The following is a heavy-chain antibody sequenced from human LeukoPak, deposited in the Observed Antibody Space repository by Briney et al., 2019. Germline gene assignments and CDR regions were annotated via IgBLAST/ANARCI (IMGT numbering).Heavy chain of an antibody. V-gene: IGHV4-38-2*01. CDR3: ASRGVVDY. D-gene: IGHD3-3*01. J-gene: IGHJ4*02. Sequence: PSETLSLTCAVSDYSISSGYYWGWIRQPPGKGLEWIGNIYHSGSTYYNPSLKSRVTISVDTSKNQFSLKLSSVTAADTAVYYCASRGVVDYWGQGTLVTVSS. CDR1: DYSISSGYY. CDR2: IYHSGST.